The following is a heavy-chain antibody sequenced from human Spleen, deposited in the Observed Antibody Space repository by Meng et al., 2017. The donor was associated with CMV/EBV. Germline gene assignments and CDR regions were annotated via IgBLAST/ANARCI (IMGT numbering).Heavy chain of an antibody. D-gene: IGHD2-2*02. CDR3: AGESPYTVYSMDV. J-gene: IGHJ6*02. CDR1: GYTFTDYY. Sequence: ASVKVSCKASGYTFTDYYIYWVRQAPGQGLEWMGWINPNSGGTNYGQRFQGRVTMTRDTSISTAYMELNRLRSDDTAIYYCAGESPYTVYSMDVWGQGTAVTVSS. CDR2: INPNSGGT. V-gene: IGHV1-2*02.